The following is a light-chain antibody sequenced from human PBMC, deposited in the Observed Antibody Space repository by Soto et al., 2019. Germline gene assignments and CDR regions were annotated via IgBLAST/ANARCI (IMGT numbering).Light chain of an antibody. CDR3: APWDDSLNGWV. Sequence: QSVVTQPPSASGTPGQRVTISCSGSSSNIGSNTVNWYQQLPGMAPKLLIFSNNQRPSGVPDRFSGSKSGTSASLAISGLQSEDEADYYCAPWDDSLNGWVFGGGTKLTVL. CDR2: SNN. J-gene: IGLJ3*02. V-gene: IGLV1-44*01. CDR1: SSNIGSNT.